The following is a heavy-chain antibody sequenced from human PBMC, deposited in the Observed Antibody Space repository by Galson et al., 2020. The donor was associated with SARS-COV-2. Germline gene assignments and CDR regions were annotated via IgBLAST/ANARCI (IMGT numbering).Heavy chain of an antibody. CDR3: AREVFSSSVYGVYYYMDV. D-gene: IGHD6-13*01. V-gene: IGHV3-30*04. J-gene: IGHJ6*03. CDR2: ISYDGSNK. Sequence: GESLKISCAASGFTFSSYAMPWVRQAPGKGLEWVAVISYDGSNKYYADSVKGRFTISRDNSKNTLYLQMNSLRAEDTAVYYCAREVFSSSVYGVYYYMDVWGKGTTVT. CDR1: GFTFSSYA.